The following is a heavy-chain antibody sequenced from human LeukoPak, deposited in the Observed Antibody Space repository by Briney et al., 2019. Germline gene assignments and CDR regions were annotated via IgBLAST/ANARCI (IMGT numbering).Heavy chain of an antibody. CDR1: GFTFSSYA. D-gene: IGHD6-13*01. CDR3: AKDKDSSSWPDYYYYGMDV. V-gene: IGHV3-30-3*01. CDR2: ISYDGSNK. J-gene: IGHJ6*02. Sequence: GRSLRLSCAASGFTFSSYAMHWVRQAPGKGLEWVAVISYDGSNKYYADSVKGRFTIPRDNAKNSLYLQMNSLRAEDTALYYCAKDKDSSSWPDYYYYGMDVWGQGTTVTVSS.